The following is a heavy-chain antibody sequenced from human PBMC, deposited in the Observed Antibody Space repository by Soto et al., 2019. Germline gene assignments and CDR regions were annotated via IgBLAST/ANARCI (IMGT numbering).Heavy chain of an antibody. D-gene: IGHD3-3*01. V-gene: IGHV3-30-3*01. Sequence: GGSLRLSCAASGFTFSSYAMHWVRQAPGKGLEWVAVISYDGSNKYYADSVKGRFTISRDNSKNTLYLQMNSLRAEDTAVYYCAREVLEWVGAYYYYGMDVWGQGTTVTVSS. CDR3: AREVLEWVGAYYYYGMDV. CDR2: ISYDGSNK. J-gene: IGHJ6*02. CDR1: GFTFSSYA.